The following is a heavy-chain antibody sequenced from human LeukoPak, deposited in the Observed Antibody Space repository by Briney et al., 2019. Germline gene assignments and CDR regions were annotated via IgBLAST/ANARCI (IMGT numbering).Heavy chain of an antibody. D-gene: IGHD7-27*01. CDR3: VRVDWGSFAFDI. J-gene: IGHJ3*02. CDR1: GFTLSSYA. CDR2: ISGSGGST. Sequence: GGSLRLSCAASGFTLSSYAMNWVRQAPGKGLEWVSAISGSGGSTNYADSVKGRFTISRDNAKNSLFLQMSSLRDEDTAVYYCVRVDWGSFAFDIWGQGTMVTVSS. V-gene: IGHV3-23*01.